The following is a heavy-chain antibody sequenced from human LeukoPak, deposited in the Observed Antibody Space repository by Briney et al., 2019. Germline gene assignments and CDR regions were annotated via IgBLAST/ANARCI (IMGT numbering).Heavy chain of an antibody. CDR3: AKYSSGWYYFDY. CDR1: GFTFSSYA. D-gene: IGHD6-19*01. Sequence: PGGSLRLSCAASGFTFSSYAMSWVRQAPGKGLEWVSAISGSGGSTYYADSVKGRFTTSRDNSKNTLYLQMNSLRAEDTAVYYCAKYSSGWYYFDYWGQGTLVTVSS. CDR2: ISGSGGST. V-gene: IGHV3-23*01. J-gene: IGHJ4*02.